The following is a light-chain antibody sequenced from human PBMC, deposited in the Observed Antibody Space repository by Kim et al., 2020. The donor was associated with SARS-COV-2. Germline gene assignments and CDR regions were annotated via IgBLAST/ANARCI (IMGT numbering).Light chain of an antibody. CDR2: GAS. Sequence: EIELTQSPGTLSLSPGERATLSCRASQSVSSSYLAWYQQKPGQAPRLLIYGASSRATGIPDRFSGSGSGTDFTLTISRLEPEDFAVYYCQQYGSSPRTFGQGTKVDIQ. V-gene: IGKV3-20*01. CDR3: QQYGSSPRT. CDR1: QSVSSSY. J-gene: IGKJ1*01.